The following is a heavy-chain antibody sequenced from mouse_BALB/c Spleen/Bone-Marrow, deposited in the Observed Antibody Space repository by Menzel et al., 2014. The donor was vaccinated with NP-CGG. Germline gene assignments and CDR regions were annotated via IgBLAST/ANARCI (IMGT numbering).Heavy chain of an antibody. CDR1: GFDFGGYW. V-gene: IGHV4-2*02. J-gene: IGHJ2*01. Sequence: VQLKESGGGLVQPGGSLNLACVASGFDFGGYWMSWARLAPGKGLEWIGDINPGSSTINYSPSLKDKFIISRDNAKNTLSLQMSKVRSEDTARYYCAKLGHYGSHDNWGQGTTLTVSS. CDR3: AKLGHYGSHDN. CDR2: INPGSSTI. D-gene: IGHD1-2*01.